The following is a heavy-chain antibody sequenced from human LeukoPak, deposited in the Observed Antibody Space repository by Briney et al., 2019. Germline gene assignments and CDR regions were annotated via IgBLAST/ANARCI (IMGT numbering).Heavy chain of an antibody. D-gene: IGHD1-1*01. CDR1: GFTFGSYG. CDR2: ISYDGSNK. J-gene: IGHJ4*02. Sequence: RGSLRLSCAASGFTFGSYGIHWVRQAPGKGLEWVAVISYDGSNKYYADSVKGRFTISRDNSKNTLYLQMNSLRAEDTAVYYCAKDRGTPNEYYFDYWGQGTLVTVSS. V-gene: IGHV3-30*18. CDR3: AKDRGTPNEYYFDY.